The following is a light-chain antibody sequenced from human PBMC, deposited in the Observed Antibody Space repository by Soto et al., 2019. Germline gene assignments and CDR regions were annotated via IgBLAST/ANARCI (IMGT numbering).Light chain of an antibody. J-gene: IGLJ1*01. V-gene: IGLV2-14*01. Sequence: HSVLTKPASVTGFPGQSITISCTGTSSDVGGYNYVSWYQQHPGKAPKLMIYDVSNRPSGVSDRFSGSKSGNTASLTISGLQTEDEADYYCNSYTSSSTLYVFGTGTKVTVL. CDR2: DVS. CDR1: SSDVGGYNY. CDR3: NSYTSSSTLYV.